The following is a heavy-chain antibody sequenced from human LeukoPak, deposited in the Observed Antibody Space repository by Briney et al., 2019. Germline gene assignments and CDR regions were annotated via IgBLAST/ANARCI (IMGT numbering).Heavy chain of an antibody. D-gene: IGHD6-13*01. CDR3: ARAPRNSSTMLDF. J-gene: IGHJ4*02. V-gene: IGHV1-46*01. CDR1: GYTFTSYW. Sequence: ASVKVSCKASGYTFTSYWIQWVRQAPGQGLEWMGLINPDGGSTAYAHRFQGRVIMTRDTSTSTAYMDLSSLRSEDAAVYHCARAPRNSSTMLDFWGQGTLVTISS. CDR2: INPDGGST.